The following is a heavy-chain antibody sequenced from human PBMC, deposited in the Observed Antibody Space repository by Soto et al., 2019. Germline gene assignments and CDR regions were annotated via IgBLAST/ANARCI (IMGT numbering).Heavy chain of an antibody. Sequence: EVQLVESGGGLVQPGGSLRLSCAASGFTVSSNYMSWVRQAPGKGLEWVSVIYSGGSTYYADAVKGRFPISRHNSKNTLYLQMNSLRAEDTAVYYCASSPKGPMDVWGKGTTVTVSS. CDR3: ASSPKGPMDV. J-gene: IGHJ6*03. CDR2: IYSGGST. V-gene: IGHV3-53*04. CDR1: GFTVSSNY.